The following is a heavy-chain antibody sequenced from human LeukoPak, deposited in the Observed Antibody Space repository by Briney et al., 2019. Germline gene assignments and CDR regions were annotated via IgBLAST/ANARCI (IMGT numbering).Heavy chain of an antibody. Sequence: GASVKVSCKASGYTFTGYYMHWVRQAPGQGLEWMGWINPNSGGTNYAQKFQGRVTMTRDTSISTAYMELSRLRSDDTAVYYCARGTHRYDIWTGYYIDDLNFDYWGQGTLVTVSS. CDR1: GYTFTGYY. D-gene: IGHD3-9*01. CDR2: INPNSGGT. V-gene: IGHV1-2*02. J-gene: IGHJ4*02. CDR3: ARGTHRYDIWTGYYIDDLNFDY.